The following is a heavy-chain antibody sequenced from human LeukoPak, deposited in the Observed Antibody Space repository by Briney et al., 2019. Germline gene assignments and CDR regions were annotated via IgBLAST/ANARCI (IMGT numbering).Heavy chain of an antibody. Sequence: SETLSLTCAVYGGSFSGYYWSWIRQPPGKGLEWIGEINHSGSTNYNPSLKSRVTISVDTSKNQFSLKLSSVTAADTAVYYCARSFVVPAAMRSLRYAFDIWGQGTMVTVSS. CDR2: INHSGST. V-gene: IGHV4-34*01. CDR3: ARSFVVPAAMRSLRYAFDI. D-gene: IGHD2-2*01. J-gene: IGHJ3*02. CDR1: GGSFSGYY.